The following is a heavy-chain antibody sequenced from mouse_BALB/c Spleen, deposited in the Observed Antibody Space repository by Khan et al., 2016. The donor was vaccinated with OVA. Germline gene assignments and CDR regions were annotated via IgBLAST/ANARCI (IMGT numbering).Heavy chain of an antibody. D-gene: IGHD1-1*01. CDR1: GYSITSDYA. CDR2: ISYSGNI. J-gene: IGHJ2*01. CDR3: ARIYGGDFDY. V-gene: IGHV3-2*02. Sequence: EVQLQESGPGLVKPSQSLSLTCTVTGYSITSDYAWNWIRQFPGNQLEWMGYISYSGNIHYNPSLKSRISITRDTSKNQFFLQLNSVTTEDTATYYCARIYGGDFDYWGQGTTLTVSS.